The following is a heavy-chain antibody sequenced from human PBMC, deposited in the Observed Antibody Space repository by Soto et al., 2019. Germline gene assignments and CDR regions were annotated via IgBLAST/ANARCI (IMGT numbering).Heavy chain of an antibody. D-gene: IGHD3-22*01. J-gene: IGHJ4*02. CDR1: GFTFSSYA. V-gene: IGHV3-23*01. CDR2: IGGSGGYT. Sequence: PGGSLRLSCAASGFTFSSYAMSWVRQAPGKGLEWVSAIGGSGGYTYYADSVKGRFTISRDNSKNTLYLQMNSLRAEDTAVYYCAKDYFSTSYYYGFDYWGQRTLVTVSS. CDR3: AKDYFSTSYYYGFDY.